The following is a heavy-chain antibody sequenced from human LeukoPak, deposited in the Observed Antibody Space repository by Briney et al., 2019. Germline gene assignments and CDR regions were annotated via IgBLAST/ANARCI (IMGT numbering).Heavy chain of an antibody. V-gene: IGHV4-39*01. Sequence: SETLSLTCTVSGGSISSSSYYWGWIRQPPGKGLEWIASIYYSGNTYYNPSLKSRVTMSVDTSKNQFSLKLSSVTAADTAVYYCARGVGAVGDSWGRGTLVTVSS. CDR1: GGSISSSSYY. J-gene: IGHJ4*02. D-gene: IGHD6-19*01. CDR2: IYYSGNT. CDR3: ARGVGAVGDS.